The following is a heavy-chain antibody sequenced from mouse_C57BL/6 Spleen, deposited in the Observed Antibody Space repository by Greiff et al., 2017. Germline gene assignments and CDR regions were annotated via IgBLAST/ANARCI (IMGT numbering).Heavy chain of an antibody. CDR3: AREGGTVVATHWYFDV. CDR2: IYPGSGNT. CDR1: GYTFTDYY. D-gene: IGHD1-1*01. V-gene: IGHV1-76*01. Sequence: VQLQQSGAELVRPGASVKLSCKASGYTFTDYYINWVKQRPGQGLEWIARIYPGSGNTYYNEKFKGKATLTAEKSSSTAYMQLSSLTSEDSAVYFCAREGGTVVATHWYFDVWGTGTTVTVSS. J-gene: IGHJ1*03.